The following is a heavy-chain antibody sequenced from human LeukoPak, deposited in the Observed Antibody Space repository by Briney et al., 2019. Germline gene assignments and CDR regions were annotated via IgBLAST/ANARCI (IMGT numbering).Heavy chain of an antibody. CDR2: IIPIFGTA. D-gene: IGHD2-15*01. CDR3: ARDRGPTPGAFDI. CDR1: GGTFSSYA. J-gene: IGHJ3*02. Sequence: SVKVSCKASGGTFSSYAISWVRQAPGQGLEWMGGIIPIFGTANYAQKFQGRVTITADESTSTAYMELSSLRSEDTAVYYCARDRGPTPGAFDIWGQGTMVTVSS. V-gene: IGHV1-69*01.